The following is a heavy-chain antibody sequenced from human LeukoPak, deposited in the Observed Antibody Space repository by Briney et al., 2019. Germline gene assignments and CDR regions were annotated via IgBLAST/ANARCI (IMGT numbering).Heavy chain of an antibody. Sequence: GGSLRLSCAASEFTVDDTYMSWFRQAPEKGLEWVSVVYSGGRTFYADSVKGRCTISRDNSKNTVYLQMNSLRAEDTDVYYSGGQAGAGLDYWGQGTLVTVS. CDR2: VYSGGRT. CDR3: GGQAGAGLDY. D-gene: IGHD6-13*01. CDR1: EFTVDDTY. V-gene: IGHV3-66*02. J-gene: IGHJ4*02.